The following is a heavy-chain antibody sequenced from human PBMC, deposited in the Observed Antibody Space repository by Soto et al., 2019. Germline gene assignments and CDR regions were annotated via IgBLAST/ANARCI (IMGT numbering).Heavy chain of an antibody. CDR1: GDSISAYS. V-gene: IGHV4-59*08. CDR3: ARGSYYYDSSGHYHY. Sequence: SETLSLTCTVSGDSISAYSWSWVRQPPGKGLEWIGNIHYNGNTKYNPSLKSRVTMSLDTSKNQFSLRLISVTAADTAVYYCARGSYYYDSSGHYHYWGQGTLVTVSS. CDR2: IHYNGNT. D-gene: IGHD3-22*01. J-gene: IGHJ4*02.